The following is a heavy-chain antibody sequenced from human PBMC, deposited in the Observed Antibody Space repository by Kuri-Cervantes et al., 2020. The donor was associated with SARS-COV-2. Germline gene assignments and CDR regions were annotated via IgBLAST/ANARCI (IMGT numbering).Heavy chain of an antibody. Sequence: GGSLRLSCAAFGLTFFSYAMTWVRQAPGKGLEWVSGINWNGGSTGYADSVKGRFTISRDNAKNSLYLQMNSLRAEDTAVYYCAKARMVQGVVGAFDIWGQGTMVTVSS. CDR2: INWNGGST. CDR1: GLTFFSYA. D-gene: IGHD3-10*01. CDR3: AKARMVQGVVGAFDI. V-gene: IGHV3-20*04. J-gene: IGHJ3*02.